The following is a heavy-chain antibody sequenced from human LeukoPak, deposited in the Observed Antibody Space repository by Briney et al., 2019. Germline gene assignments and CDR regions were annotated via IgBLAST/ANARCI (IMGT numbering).Heavy chain of an antibody. CDR2: IHNDGST. CDR3: AALARDY. J-gene: IGHJ4*02. D-gene: IGHD3-3*02. Sequence: GGSLRLSCAASGFIVSSNYMTWVRQAPGKGLEWVSVIHNDGSTYHAESVKGRFTISRDNSKNTLYLQMNSLRVEDTAVYYCAALARDYWGQGILVTVPS. V-gene: IGHV3-53*01. CDR1: GFIVSSNY.